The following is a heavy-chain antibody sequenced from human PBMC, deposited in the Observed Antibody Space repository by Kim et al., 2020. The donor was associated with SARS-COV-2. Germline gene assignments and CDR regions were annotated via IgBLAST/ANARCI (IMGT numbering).Heavy chain of an antibody. CDR3: ATILLWDTDTSYYRHFES. V-gene: IGHV3-7*01. CDR2: IKQDGSEK. J-gene: IGHJ4*02. Sequence: GGSLRLSCAASGFTFSSYWMSWVRQAPGKGLEWVAHIKQDGSEKYYVDSVKGRFTISRDNAKNSLYLQMNSLRADDTATYYCATILLWDTDTSYYRHFESWGQGTLVSVAS. D-gene: IGHD2-2*01. CDR1: GFTFSSYW.